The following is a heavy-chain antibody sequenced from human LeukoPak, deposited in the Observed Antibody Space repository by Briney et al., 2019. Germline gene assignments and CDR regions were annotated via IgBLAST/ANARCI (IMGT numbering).Heavy chain of an antibody. CDR2: ISAYNGNT. CDR1: GYTFTSYG. D-gene: IGHD3-10*01. Sequence: ASVKVSCKASGYTFTSYGISWVRQAPGQGLEWMGWISAYNGNTNYAQKLQGRVTMTTDTYTSTAYMELRSLRSDDTAVYYCARGGASNYYYYYMDVWGKGTTVTVSS. V-gene: IGHV1-18*01. J-gene: IGHJ6*03. CDR3: ARGGASNYYYYYMDV.